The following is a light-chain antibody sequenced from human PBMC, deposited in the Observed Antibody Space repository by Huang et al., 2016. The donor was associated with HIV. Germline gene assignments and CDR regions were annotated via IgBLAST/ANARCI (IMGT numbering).Light chain of an antibody. J-gene: IGKJ1*01. CDR2: GAS. V-gene: IGKV3-20*01. CDR3: QQYGRSPPWT. Sequence: EIVLTQSPGTLSLSPGERATLSCRASQSVSSGYLAWYQQKPGQAPRLLIYGASRRATATPDRFSGSGSGTDFTLTISRLEPEDFAVYYCQQYGRSPPWTFGPGTKVEV. CDR1: QSVSSGY.